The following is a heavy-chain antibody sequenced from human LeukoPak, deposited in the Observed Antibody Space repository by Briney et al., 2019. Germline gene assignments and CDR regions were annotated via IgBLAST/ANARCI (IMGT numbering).Heavy chain of an antibody. J-gene: IGHJ4*02. D-gene: IGHD2-15*01. CDR3: AKGATGLRIVGDD. Sequence: GGSLRPSCAASGFTFSNYAMTWVRQAPGKGLEWVSTITGSGNDAYYADSVKGRFTISRDNSKNMLYLQMDSLRAEDTAVYYCAKGATGLRIVGDDWGQGTLVTVSS. CDR1: GFTFSNYA. CDR2: ITGSGNDA. V-gene: IGHV3-23*01.